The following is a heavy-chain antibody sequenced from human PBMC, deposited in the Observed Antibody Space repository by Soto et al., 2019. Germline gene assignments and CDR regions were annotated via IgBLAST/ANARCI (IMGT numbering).Heavy chain of an antibody. V-gene: IGHV3-30-3*01. CDR3: ARDGYNRGGFDY. J-gene: IGHJ4*02. D-gene: IGHD3-10*01. CDR1: GFSFSNFA. CDR2: ISFDGANK. Sequence: GGSLRLSCAASGFSFSNFAMSWVRQAPGEGLEWVAVISFDGANKFYADSVKGRFTISRDISRDTLYLQMSSLRDEDTAIYYCARDGYNRGGFDYWGQGTLVTVSS.